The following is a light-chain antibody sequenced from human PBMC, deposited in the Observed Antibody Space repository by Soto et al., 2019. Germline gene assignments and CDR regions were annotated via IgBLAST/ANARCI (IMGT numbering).Light chain of an antibody. CDR3: SSYTSSNSYV. V-gene: IGLV2-14*01. Sequence: QSVLTQPASVSGSPGQSIAISCTGTSSDVGAYNSVSWYQQYPGKAPKLMIHDVSNRPSGVSDRFSGSKSGNTASLTISGLQAEDEADYYCSSYTSSNSYVFGRGTKLTVL. CDR2: DVS. CDR1: SSDVGAYNS. J-gene: IGLJ1*01.